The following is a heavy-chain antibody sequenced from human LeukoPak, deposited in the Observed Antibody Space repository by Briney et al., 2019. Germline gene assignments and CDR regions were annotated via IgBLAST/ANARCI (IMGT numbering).Heavy chain of an antibody. J-gene: IGHJ5*02. CDR1: GGSISSYY. V-gene: IGHV4-59*01. CDR2: IYYSGST. D-gene: IGHD3-10*01. Sequence: SETLSLTCTVSGGSISSYYWSWIRQPPGKGLEWIGYIYYSGSTNYNPSLKSRVTISVDTSKNQFSLKLSSVTAADTAVYYCARDAVWFGVGGFDPWGQGTLVTVSS. CDR3: ARDAVWFGVGGFDP.